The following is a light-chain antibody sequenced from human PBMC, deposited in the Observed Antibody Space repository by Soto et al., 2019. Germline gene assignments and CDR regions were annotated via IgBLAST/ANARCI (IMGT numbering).Light chain of an antibody. Sequence: QSALTQPPSASGSPEQSVTISCTGTSSDFGGYNYVSWYQQHPGKAPKLLIYEVSKRPSGIPDRFSGSKSDNTASLTVSGLQADDEADYYRSSYAGSNIYVFGTGTKV. V-gene: IGLV2-8*01. CDR1: SSDFGGYNY. J-gene: IGLJ1*01. CDR3: SSYAGSNIYV. CDR2: EVS.